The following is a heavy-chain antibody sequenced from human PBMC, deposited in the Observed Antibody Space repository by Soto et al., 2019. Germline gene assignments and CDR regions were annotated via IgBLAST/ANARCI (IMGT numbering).Heavy chain of an antibody. D-gene: IGHD3-22*01. V-gene: IGHV4-30-2*01. CDR3: AREGSYSDCSGHSPDYYYFYAMEV. J-gene: IGHJ6*02. CDR2: IFHSGET. Sequence: QLQLQESGSGLVKPSQTLSLTCAVSGGSVSSGGYSWSWIRQPPGKGLEWIGYIFHSGETYYNPSLKSRVTISLDRSKYQFSLELTSMTAADTAFYYCAREGSYSDCSGHSPDYYYFYAMEVWGQGATVTVS. CDR1: GGSVSSGGYS.